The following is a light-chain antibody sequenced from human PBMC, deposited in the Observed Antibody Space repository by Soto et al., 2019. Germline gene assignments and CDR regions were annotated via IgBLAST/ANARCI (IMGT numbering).Light chain of an antibody. CDR3: SSSTTASTITSTYL. J-gene: IGLJ1*01. CDR1: SSDVGAYNS. Sequence: QSVLTQPASVSGSPGQSITISCTGTSSDVGAYNSVSWYQQHPDKAPKLIIYSVSYRSSGVSDRFSGSKSDNTASLTISGLHTEDEADYYCSSSTTASTITSTYLFGTGTQLTVL. CDR2: SVS. V-gene: IGLV2-14*03.